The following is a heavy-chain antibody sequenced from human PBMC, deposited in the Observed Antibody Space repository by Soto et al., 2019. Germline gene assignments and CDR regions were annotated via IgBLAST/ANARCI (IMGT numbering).Heavy chain of an antibody. CDR2: ISSRSYTI. D-gene: IGHD6-6*01. V-gene: IGHV3-48*02. CDR1: GFSFSTYS. J-gene: IGHJ6*02. Sequence: EVQLVESGGGLVQPGGSLRLSCAASGFSFSTYSMNWVRQAPGKGLEWVSYISSRSYTIYYVDSVKGRFTISRDNAKNSLYLQMNSRRDEDTAVYYCAGGGSSSDNGMDVWGQGTTVTVSS. CDR3: AGGGSSSDNGMDV.